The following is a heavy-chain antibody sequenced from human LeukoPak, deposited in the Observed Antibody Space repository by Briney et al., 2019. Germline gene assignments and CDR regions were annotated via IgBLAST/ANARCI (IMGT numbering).Heavy chain of an antibody. CDR1: GGSISCYY. V-gene: IGHV4-59*01. D-gene: IGHD3-9*01. CDR2: IYYSGST. Sequence: SETLSLTCTVSGGSISCYYWSWIRQPPGKGLEWIGYIYYSGSTNYNPSLKSRVTISVDTSKNQFSLKLSSVTAADTAVYYCARAPTYYDILTGYYGGWFDPWGQGTLVTVSS. J-gene: IGHJ5*02. CDR3: ARAPTYYDILTGYYGGWFDP.